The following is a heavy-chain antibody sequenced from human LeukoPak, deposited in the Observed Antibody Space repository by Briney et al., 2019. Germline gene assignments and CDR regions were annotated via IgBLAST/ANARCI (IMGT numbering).Heavy chain of an antibody. V-gene: IGHV3-11*01. CDR2: ISSSGSTI. CDR1: GFTFSDYY. Sequence: GGSLRLSCAASGFTFSDYYMSWIRQAPGKGLEWVSYISSSGSTIYYADSVKGRFTISRDNAKNSLYLQMNSLRAGDTAVYYCARDPLLAVAYAFDIWGQGTMVTVSS. J-gene: IGHJ3*02. D-gene: IGHD6-19*01. CDR3: ARDPLLAVAYAFDI.